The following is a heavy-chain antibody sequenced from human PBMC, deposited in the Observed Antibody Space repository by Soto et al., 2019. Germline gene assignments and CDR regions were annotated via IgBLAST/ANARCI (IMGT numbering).Heavy chain of an antibody. J-gene: IGHJ4*02. V-gene: IGHV3-23*01. CDR1: GFTFSSYA. Sequence: GGSLRLSCAASGFTFSSYAMSWVRQAPGKGLEWVSAISGSGGSTYYADSVKGRFTISRDNSKNTLYLQMNSLRAEDTAVYYCAKRRPTYYYDSSGYWPFDYWGQGTLVTVS. CDR2: ISGSGGST. D-gene: IGHD3-22*01. CDR3: AKRRPTYYYDSSGYWPFDY.